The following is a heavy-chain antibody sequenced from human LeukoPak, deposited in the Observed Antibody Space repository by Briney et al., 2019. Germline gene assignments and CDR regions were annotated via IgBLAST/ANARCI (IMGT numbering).Heavy chain of an antibody. CDR2: IVVGSGNT. CDR1: GFTFTSSA. CDR3: AAEIRGEYCSGGSRYSTVH. Sequence: SVKVSCKASGFTFTSSAVQWVRQARGQRLEWIGWIVVGSGNTNYAQKFQERVTITRDMSTSTAYMELSSLRSEDTAVYYCAAEIRGEYCSGGSRYSTVHWGQGTLVTVSS. V-gene: IGHV1-58*01. D-gene: IGHD2-15*01. J-gene: IGHJ4*02.